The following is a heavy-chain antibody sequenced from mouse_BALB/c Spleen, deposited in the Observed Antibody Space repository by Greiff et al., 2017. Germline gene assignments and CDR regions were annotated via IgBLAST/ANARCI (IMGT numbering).Heavy chain of an antibody. CDR1: GYTFTDYN. J-gene: IGHJ4*01. CDR3: ARSREIDYDDASMDY. D-gene: IGHD2-4*01. Sequence: VQLKQSGPELVKPGASVKIPCKASGYTFTDYNMDWVKQSHGKSLEWIGDINPNNGGTIYNQKFKGKATLTVDKSSSTAYMELRSLTSEDTAVYYCARSREIDYDDASMDYWGQGTSVTVSS. CDR2: INPNNGGT. V-gene: IGHV1-18*01.